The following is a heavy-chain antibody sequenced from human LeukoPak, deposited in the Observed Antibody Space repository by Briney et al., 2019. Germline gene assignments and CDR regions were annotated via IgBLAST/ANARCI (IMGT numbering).Heavy chain of an antibody. CDR2: INAGNGNT. D-gene: IGHD2-15*01. J-gene: IGHJ4*02. V-gene: IGHV1-3*01. Sequence: ASVKVSCKASGYTFTSYAMHWVRQAPGQRLEWMGWINAGNGNTKYSQKFQGRVTITRDTSASTAYMELSSLRSEDTAVYYCARGTGYCSGGSCPSPADYWGQGTLVTVSS. CDR3: ARGTGYCSGGSCPSPADY. CDR1: GYTFTSYA.